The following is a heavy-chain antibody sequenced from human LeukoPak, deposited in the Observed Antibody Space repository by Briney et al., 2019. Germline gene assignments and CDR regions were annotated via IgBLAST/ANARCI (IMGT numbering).Heavy chain of an antibody. V-gene: IGHV3-23*01. CDR2: ISGSGANT. J-gene: IGHJ3*02. CDR1: CFTFTSYA. CDR3: AKDWNDVGSDAFHI. Sequence: GGSLRLSCAASCFTFTSYAMSWVRQAPGKGLEWVSAISGSGANTYYADSVKGRFSISRDNSKNTLYLQMNSLIAEHTAIYFCAKDWNDVGSDAFHIWGQGTMVTVSS. D-gene: IGHD1-1*01.